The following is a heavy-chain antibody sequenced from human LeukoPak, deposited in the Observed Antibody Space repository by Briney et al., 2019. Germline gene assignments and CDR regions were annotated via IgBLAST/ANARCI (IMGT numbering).Heavy chain of an antibody. V-gene: IGHV4-34*01. J-gene: IGHJ4*02. CDR1: GGSFSGYY. D-gene: IGHD3-9*01. Sequence: SETLSLTCAVYGGSFSGYYWSWIRQPPGKGLEWIGEINHSGSTNYNPSLKSRVTISVDTSKNQFPLKLSSVTAADTAVYYCARGRAVLRYFDWLLAGFDYWGQGTLVTVSS. CDR3: ARGRAVLRYFDWLLAGFDY. CDR2: INHSGST.